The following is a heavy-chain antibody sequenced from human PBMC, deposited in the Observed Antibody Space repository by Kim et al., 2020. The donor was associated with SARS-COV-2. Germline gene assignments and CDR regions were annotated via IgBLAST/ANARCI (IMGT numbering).Heavy chain of an antibody. J-gene: IGHJ6*02. D-gene: IGHD4-17*01. V-gene: IGHV3-23*01. CDR2: ISDTGDRK. CDR1: GYTFNIYA. CDR3: AKVSGHGDYTYYYYGMDV. Sequence: GGSLRLSCAASGYTFNIYAMSWVRQAPGKGLEWVSTISDTGDRKYFADSVKGRFTISRDNSKDTLFLQMNSLRADDTATYYCAKVSGHGDYTYYYYGMDVWGQGTPVPVFS.